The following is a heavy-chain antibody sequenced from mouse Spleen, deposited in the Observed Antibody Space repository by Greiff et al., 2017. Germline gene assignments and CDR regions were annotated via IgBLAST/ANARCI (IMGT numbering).Heavy chain of an antibody. CDR1: GFTFTDYY. V-gene: IGHV1-36*01. Sequence: SGPVLVKPGPSVKISCKASGFTFTDYYMHWVKQSHGKSLEWIGLVYPYNGGTSYTQKFKGKATLTVDTSSSTAYMELNSLTSEDSAVYYCACSTLTIDYAMDYWGQGTSVTVSS. CDR3: ACSTLTIDYAMDY. D-gene: IGHD2-12*01. CDR2: VYPYNGGT. J-gene: IGHJ4*01.